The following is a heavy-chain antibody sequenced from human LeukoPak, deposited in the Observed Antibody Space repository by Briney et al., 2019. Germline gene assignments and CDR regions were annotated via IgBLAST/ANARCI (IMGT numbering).Heavy chain of an antibody. CDR2: IRNDGSII. D-gene: IGHD3-22*01. CDR3: ARVSRGPHPYYYDSSGYMDY. Sequence: GGSLRLSCAASGFTFSSYGMHWIRQAPGKGLEWVAFIRNDGSIIYNADSVKGRFTISRDNSKNTLYLQMNSLRADDTAVYYCARVSRGPHPYYYDSSGYMDYWGQGTLVTVSS. J-gene: IGHJ4*02. V-gene: IGHV3-30*02. CDR1: GFTFSSYG.